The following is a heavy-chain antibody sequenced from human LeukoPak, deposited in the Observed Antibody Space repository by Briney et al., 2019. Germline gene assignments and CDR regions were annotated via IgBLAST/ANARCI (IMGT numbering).Heavy chain of an antibody. V-gene: IGHV3-21*01. CDR2: ISSSSSYI. J-gene: IGHJ4*02. CDR3: ARDTGGWYGDYFDY. Sequence: GGSLRLSCAASGFTFSSYSMNWVRQAPGKGLEWVSSISSSSSYIYYADSVKGRFTISRDNAKNSLYLQMNSLRAEDTAVYYCARDTGGWYGDYFDYWGQGTLVTVSS. D-gene: IGHD6-19*01. CDR1: GFTFSSYS.